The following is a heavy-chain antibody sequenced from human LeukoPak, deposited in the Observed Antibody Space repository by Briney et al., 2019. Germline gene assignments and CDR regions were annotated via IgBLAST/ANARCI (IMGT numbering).Heavy chain of an antibody. J-gene: IGHJ4*02. Sequence: GGSLRLSCAASGFTVSNNYMSWVRQAPGKGLEWVSLIYSGGNTYYADSVKGRFTISRDNSKNTLYLQMNSLRAEDTAVYYCAREARDGYNRKIDYWGQGTLVTVSS. D-gene: IGHD5-24*01. CDR1: GFTVSNNY. V-gene: IGHV3-66*01. CDR3: AREARDGYNRKIDY. CDR2: IYSGGNT.